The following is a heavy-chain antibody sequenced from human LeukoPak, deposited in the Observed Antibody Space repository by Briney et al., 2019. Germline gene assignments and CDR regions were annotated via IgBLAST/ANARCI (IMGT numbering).Heavy chain of an antibody. CDR2: IYTSGST. V-gene: IGHV4-61*02. CDR3: ARGRTYSNDY. D-gene: IGHD1-26*01. Sequence: PSQTLSLICTVSGGSISSGSYYWSWIRQPAGKGLEWIGRIYTSGSTNYNPSLKSRVTISVDTSKNQFSLKLSSVTAADTAVYYCARGRTYSNDYWGQGTLVTVSS. J-gene: IGHJ4*02. CDR1: GGSISSGSYY.